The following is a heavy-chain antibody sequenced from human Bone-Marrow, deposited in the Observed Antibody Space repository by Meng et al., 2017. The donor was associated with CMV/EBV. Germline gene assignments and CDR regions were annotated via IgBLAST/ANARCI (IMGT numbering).Heavy chain of an antibody. V-gene: IGHV2-5*02. CDR1: GFYLSNMCVG. J-gene: IGHJ5*02. CDR2: IYWDDDN. D-gene: IGHD3-9*01. Sequence: SLKQLAPRLVKHTTTLTLTCTFSGFYLSNMCVGVGWIRQPSRKDLEWIALIYWDDDNSYSPSLKSRLTITKDTSKNQVVLTMTNMDPVDTATYYCAPSRRYFDWSNWFDPWGQGTLVTVSS. CDR3: APSRRYFDWSNWFDP.